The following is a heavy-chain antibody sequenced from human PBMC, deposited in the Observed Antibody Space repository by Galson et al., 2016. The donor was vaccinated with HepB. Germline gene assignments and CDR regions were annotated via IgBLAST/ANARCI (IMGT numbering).Heavy chain of an antibody. CDR1: GFTFSSYW. CDR2: ISSDGSTT. J-gene: IGHJ6*02. Sequence: SLRLSCAASGFTFSSYWMHWVRQAPGRGLVWVSRISSDGSTTDYADSVKGRFTISRDNVKNTVYLQMNSLRAEDTAVYYCARDWSEIDYDVLTANYYYYHYGMDVWGQGTMVTVSS. CDR3: ARDWSEIDYDVLTANYYYYHYGMDV. V-gene: IGHV3-74*01. D-gene: IGHD3-9*01.